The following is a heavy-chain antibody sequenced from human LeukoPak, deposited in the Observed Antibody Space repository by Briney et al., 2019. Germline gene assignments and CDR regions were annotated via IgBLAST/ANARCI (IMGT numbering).Heavy chain of an antibody. V-gene: IGHV4-34*01. J-gene: IGHJ6*03. D-gene: IGHD6-6*01. CDR1: GGSFSGYY. Sequence: SETLSPTCAVYGGSFSGYYWSWIRQPPGKGLEWIGEINHSGSTNYNPSLKSRVTISVGTSKNQSSLKLSSVTAADTAVYYCAGMYSSSPYYYYYYYMDVWGKGTTVTVSS. CDR3: AGMYSSSPYYYYYYYMDV. CDR2: INHSGST.